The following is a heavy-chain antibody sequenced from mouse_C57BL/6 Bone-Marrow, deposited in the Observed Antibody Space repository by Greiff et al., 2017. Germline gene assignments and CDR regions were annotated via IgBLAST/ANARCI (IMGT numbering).Heavy chain of an antibody. D-gene: IGHD2-3*01. CDR2: IYPRSGNT. CDR3: ARDGYTAY. Sequence: QVQLQQSGAELARPGASVKLSCKASGYTFTSYGISWVKQRPGQGLEWIGEIYPRSGNTYYNEKFKGKATLTADKSSSTAYMQLRSLTSEDSAVYFCARDGYTAYWGQGTLVTVSA. J-gene: IGHJ3*01. CDR1: GYTFTSYG. V-gene: IGHV1-81*01.